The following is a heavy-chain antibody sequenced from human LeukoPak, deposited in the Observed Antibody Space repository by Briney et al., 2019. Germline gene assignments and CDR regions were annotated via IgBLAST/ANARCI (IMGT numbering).Heavy chain of an antibody. CDR2: IWFDGIRK. Sequence: PGRSLRLSCAASGFTFSNYGMHWVRQVPGKGLEWVAAIWFDGIRKYYADSVKGRLTISRDNSKNALYLQMNSLRAEDTAVYYCARDLEDSSPFGAFDIWGQGTMVTVSS. CDR1: GFTFSNYG. J-gene: IGHJ3*02. CDR3: ARDLEDSSPFGAFDI. V-gene: IGHV3-33*01. D-gene: IGHD3-22*01.